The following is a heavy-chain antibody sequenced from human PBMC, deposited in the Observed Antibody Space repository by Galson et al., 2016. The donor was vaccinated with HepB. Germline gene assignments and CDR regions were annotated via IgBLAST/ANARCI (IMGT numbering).Heavy chain of an antibody. D-gene: IGHD6-13*01. V-gene: IGHV4-39*01. CDR3: ASHGPKVRSWWGKWFDP. CDR2: ISYSGTT. Sequence: ATESLTCTDSGSSIRSTSHFWGWVRQPPGKGLDWIGSISYSGTTNYNPSLRSRVTISADTSKNQISLSLTPVTATATAVYYCASHGPKVRSWWGKWFDPWGQGTLVTVSS. J-gene: IGHJ5*02. CDR1: GSSIRSTSHF.